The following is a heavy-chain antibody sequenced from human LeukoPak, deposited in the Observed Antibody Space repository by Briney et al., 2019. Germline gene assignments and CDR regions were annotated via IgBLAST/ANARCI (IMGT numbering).Heavy chain of an antibody. CDR1: GFTFSSYG. V-gene: IGHV3-30*18. J-gene: IGHJ4*02. CDR3: AKASIAAAVEAFDY. D-gene: IGHD6-13*01. Sequence: GGSLRLSCAASGFTFSSYGMHWVRQAPGKGLEWVAVISYDGSNKYYADSVKGRFTISRDNSKNTLYLQMNSLRAEDTAVYYCAKASIAAAVEAFDYWGQGTLVTVSS. CDR2: ISYDGSNK.